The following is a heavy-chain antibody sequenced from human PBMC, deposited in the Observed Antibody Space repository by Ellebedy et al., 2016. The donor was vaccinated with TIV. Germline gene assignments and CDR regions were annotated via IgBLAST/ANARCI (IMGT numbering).Heavy chain of an antibody. V-gene: IGHV3-48*02. CDR1: AFTFVNYD. Sequence: GESLKISCAASAFTFVNYDMSWVRQAPGKGLEWVSYISSSGSIMYSADSVKGRFTISRDNAKNSLYLQMNSLRDEDTAVYYCVRKSSFDYWGQGTLVTVSS. CDR3: VRKSSFDY. CDR2: ISSSGSIM. J-gene: IGHJ4*02.